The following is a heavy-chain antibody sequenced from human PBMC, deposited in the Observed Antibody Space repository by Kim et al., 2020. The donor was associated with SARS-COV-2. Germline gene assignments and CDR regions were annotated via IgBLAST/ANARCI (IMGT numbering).Heavy chain of an antibody. CDR1: GFTFSSYS. Sequence: GGSLRLSCAASGFTFSSYSMNWVRQAPGKGLEWVSSISSSSSYIYYADSVKGRFTISRDNAKNSLYLQMNSLRAEDTAVYYCARDSDIVVVVAAMDYMDVFGQSTTVTVSS. CDR3: ARDSDIVVVVAAMDYMDV. J-gene: IGHJ6*02. D-gene: IGHD2-15*01. CDR2: ISSSSSYI. V-gene: IGHV3-21*01.